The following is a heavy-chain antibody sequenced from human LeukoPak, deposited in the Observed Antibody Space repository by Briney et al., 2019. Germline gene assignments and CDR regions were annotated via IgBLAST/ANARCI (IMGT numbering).Heavy chain of an antibody. Sequence: ASVKVSCKASGYTFTSYAMHWVRQAPGQRLEWMGWINAGNGNTKYSQEFQGRVTITRDTSASTAYMELSSLRSEDMAVYYCARATLGTTVSPAFDIWGQGTMVTVSS. V-gene: IGHV1-3*03. CDR1: GYTFTSYA. J-gene: IGHJ3*02. D-gene: IGHD4-17*01. CDR2: INAGNGNT. CDR3: ARATLGTTVSPAFDI.